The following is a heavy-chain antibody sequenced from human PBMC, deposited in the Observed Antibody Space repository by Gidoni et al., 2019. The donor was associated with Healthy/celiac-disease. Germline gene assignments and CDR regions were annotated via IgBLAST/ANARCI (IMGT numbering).Heavy chain of an antibody. CDR2: INHSGST. Sequence: QVQLQQWGAGLLKPSETLSLTCAVYGGSFSGYYWSWIRQPPGKGLEWIGEINHSGSTNYNPSLKSRVTISVETSKNQFSLKLSSVTAADTAVYYCARGTPWGSGVYNFDYWGQGTLVTVSS. D-gene: IGHD7-27*01. CDR3: ARGTPWGSGVYNFDY. J-gene: IGHJ4*02. CDR1: GGSFSGYY. V-gene: IGHV4-34*01.